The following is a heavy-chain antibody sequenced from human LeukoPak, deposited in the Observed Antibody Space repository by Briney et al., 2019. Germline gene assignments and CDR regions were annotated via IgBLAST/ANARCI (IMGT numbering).Heavy chain of an antibody. V-gene: IGHV3-30*03. Sequence: GGSLRLSCTASGFTFSTYGMHWVRQAPGKGLEWVAVVSSHGSTQYYADSVKGRFTISRDNSKNTLYLQMNSLRAEDTAVYYCAQFGDKYVFDYWGQGTLVTVSS. CDR3: AQFGDKYVFDY. D-gene: IGHD3-10*01. CDR2: VSSHGSTQ. J-gene: IGHJ4*02. CDR1: GFTFSTYG.